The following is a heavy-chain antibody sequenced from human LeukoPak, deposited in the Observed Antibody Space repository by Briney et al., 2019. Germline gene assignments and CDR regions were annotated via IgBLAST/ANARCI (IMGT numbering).Heavy chain of an antibody. Sequence: ASVKVSCKASGGTFSSYAISWVRQAPGQGLEWMGGIIPIFGTANYAQKFQGRVTITADESTSTAYMELSSLRSEDTAVYYCARDRALLNRVDAFDIWGQGTMVTVSS. D-gene: IGHD3-9*01. CDR2: IIPIFGTA. CDR1: GGTFSSYA. CDR3: ARDRALLNRVDAFDI. V-gene: IGHV1-69*13. J-gene: IGHJ3*02.